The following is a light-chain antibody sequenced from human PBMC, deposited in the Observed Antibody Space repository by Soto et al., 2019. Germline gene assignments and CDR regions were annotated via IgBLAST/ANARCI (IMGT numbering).Light chain of an antibody. V-gene: IGKV1-5*03. Sequence: DIQMTQSPSTLSASIGDRVTITCRASQSFSTWLAWYQQKPGKAPKLLIYKTSSLESGVPSRFSGSGSGTEFTLTISSLQPDDFATYYCQYWTDYSWTFGQGTKVEVK. J-gene: IGKJ1*01. CDR2: KTS. CDR1: QSFSTW. CDR3: QYWTDYSWT.